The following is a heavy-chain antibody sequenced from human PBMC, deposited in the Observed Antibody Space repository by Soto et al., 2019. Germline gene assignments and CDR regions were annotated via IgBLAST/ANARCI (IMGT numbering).Heavy chain of an antibody. CDR3: AKTLLPKIYYYGMDV. V-gene: IGHV3-30*18. D-gene: IGHD2-15*01. Sequence: GGSLRLSCAASGFTFSSYGMHWVRPAPGKGLEWVAVISYDGSNKYYADSVKGRFTISRDNSKNTLYLQMNSLRAEDTAVYYCAKTLLPKIYYYGMDVWGQGTTVTVSS. CDR2: ISYDGSNK. J-gene: IGHJ6*02. CDR1: GFTFSSYG.